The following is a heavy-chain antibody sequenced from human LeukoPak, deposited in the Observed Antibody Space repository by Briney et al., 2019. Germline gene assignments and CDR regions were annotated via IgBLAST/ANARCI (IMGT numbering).Heavy chain of an antibody. CDR3: TTQYYDYVWETYRYTLDY. J-gene: IGHJ4*02. Sequence: GGSLRLSCAASGFTFSNAWMSWVRQAPGKGLEWVGRIKSKTDGGTTDYAAPVKGRFTISRDDSKNTLYLQMNSLKTEDTAVYSCTTQYYDYVWETYRYTLDYWGQGTLVTVSS. CDR2: IKSKTDGGTT. D-gene: IGHD3-16*02. CDR1: GFTFSNAW. V-gene: IGHV3-15*01.